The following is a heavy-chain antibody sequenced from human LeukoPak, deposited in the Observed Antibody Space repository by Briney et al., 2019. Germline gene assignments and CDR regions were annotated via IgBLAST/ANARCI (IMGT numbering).Heavy chain of an antibody. CDR3: ATTYYYDSSGYYYYYY. D-gene: IGHD3-22*01. CDR2: IIPIFGTA. V-gene: IGHV1-69*05. Sequence: SVKVSCKASGGTFSSYAISWVRQAPGQGLEWMGRIIPIFGTANYAQKFQGRVTITTDESTSTAYMELSSLRSEDTAVYYCATTYYYDSSGYYYYYYWGQGTLVTVSS. CDR1: GGTFSSYA. J-gene: IGHJ4*02.